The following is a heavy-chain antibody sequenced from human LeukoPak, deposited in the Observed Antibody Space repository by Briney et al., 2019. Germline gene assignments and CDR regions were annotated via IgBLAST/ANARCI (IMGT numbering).Heavy chain of an antibody. V-gene: IGHV5-51*01. Sequence: KPGESLKISCKGSGYSFTSYWIGWVRQMPGKGLEWMGIIYPGDSDTRYSPSFQGQVTISADKSISTAYLQWSSLKASDTAMYYCARQRSDTAMVLGMDVWGQGTTVTVSS. D-gene: IGHD5-18*01. CDR1: GYSFTSYW. CDR3: ARQRSDTAMVLGMDV. CDR2: IYPGDSDT. J-gene: IGHJ6*02.